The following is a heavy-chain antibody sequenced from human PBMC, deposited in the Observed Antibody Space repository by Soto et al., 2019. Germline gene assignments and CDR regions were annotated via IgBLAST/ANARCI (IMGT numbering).Heavy chain of an antibody. CDR2: ISADSGDT. CDR3: AREEIGYQNGAAVYYGMDV. J-gene: IGHJ6*02. V-gene: IGHV1-18*01. CDR1: GYNFLKFG. D-gene: IGHD2-8*01. Sequence: QVQLVQSGGEVKRPGASMKVSCKTPGYNFLKFGITWVRQAPGQGLEWLGWISADSGDTNYAQKVQGRVTMTADPSTTTVYMELRSLRSYETAMYYGAREEIGYQNGAAVYYGMDVWGQGTPVNVTS.